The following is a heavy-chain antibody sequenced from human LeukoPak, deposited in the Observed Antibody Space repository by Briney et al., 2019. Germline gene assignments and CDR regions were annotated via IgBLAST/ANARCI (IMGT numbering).Heavy chain of an antibody. CDR3: ARADQSSDQ. V-gene: IGHV4-34*01. CDR1: GGSFSGYY. J-gene: IGHJ4*02. Sequence: PSETLSLTCAVYGGSFSGYYWSWIRQPPGKGLEWIGEINHSGSTNYNPSLNSRVTISVDTSKNQYSLKLSSVTAADTAVYYCARADQSSDQWGQGPLVTVSS. CDR2: INHSGST. D-gene: IGHD6-6*01.